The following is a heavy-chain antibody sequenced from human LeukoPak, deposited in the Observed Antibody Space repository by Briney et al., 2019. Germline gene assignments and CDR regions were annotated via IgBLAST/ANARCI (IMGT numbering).Heavy chain of an antibody. V-gene: IGHV3-23*01. J-gene: IGHJ3*01. CDR3: AKETSDYGDYVNAFDV. D-gene: IGHD4-17*01. Sequence: GGSLRLSCAASGFSFTTYAMSWVRQAPGKGLEWVSSISGSGGSRNYGDSVKGRFTSSRDNFKNTLFLQMNSLRAEHTAVYYCAKETSDYGDYVNAFDVWGQGTMVTVSS. CDR1: GFSFTTYA. CDR2: ISGSGGSR.